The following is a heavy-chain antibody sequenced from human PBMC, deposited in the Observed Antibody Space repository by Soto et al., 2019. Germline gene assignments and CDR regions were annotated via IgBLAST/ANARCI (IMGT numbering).Heavy chain of an antibody. J-gene: IGHJ4*02. CDR3: AKRRYWSLTSCYGKPLDY. D-gene: IGHD2-2*01. Sequence: EVQLLESGGGLVQTGGSLRLSCAASGFTFSSYAMSWVRQAPGKGLACVSTISGSGGSPYYEASVKGLFTISRDNSKTTLYLQMNSLRAEDTAVYYCAKRRYWSLTSCYGKPLDYWGQGTLVNVSS. CDR1: GFTFSSYA. V-gene: IGHV3-23*01. CDR2: ISGSGGSP.